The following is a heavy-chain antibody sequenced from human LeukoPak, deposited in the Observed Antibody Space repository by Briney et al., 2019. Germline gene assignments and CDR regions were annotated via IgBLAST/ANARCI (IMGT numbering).Heavy chain of an antibody. Sequence: SETLSLTCAVHGGSFSGYYWSWIRQPPGKGLEWIGEINHSGSTDYNPSLKSRVTISVDTSKNQFSLKLSSVTAADTAVYYCARGSMGHFDYWGQGTLVTVSS. CDR2: INHSGST. D-gene: IGHD2-8*01. J-gene: IGHJ4*02. V-gene: IGHV4-34*01. CDR1: GGSFSGYY. CDR3: ARGSMGHFDY.